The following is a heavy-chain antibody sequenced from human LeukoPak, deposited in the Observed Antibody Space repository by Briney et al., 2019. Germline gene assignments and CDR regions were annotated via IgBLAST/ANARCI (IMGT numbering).Heavy chain of an antibody. CDR1: GGSIRDNNYY. D-gene: IGHD3-9*01. Sequence: SETLSLTCTVSGGSIRDNNYYWGWIRQPPGKGLEWIGGIFHSGRTFYNPSLRSRVSTSVDTSKKQIALTVSSVTAADTAVYYCARLLSYDILTDNYYKYYMDVWGKGATVTVSS. V-gene: IGHV4-39*01. CDR2: IFHSGRT. CDR3: ARLLSYDILTDNYYKYYMDV. J-gene: IGHJ6*03.